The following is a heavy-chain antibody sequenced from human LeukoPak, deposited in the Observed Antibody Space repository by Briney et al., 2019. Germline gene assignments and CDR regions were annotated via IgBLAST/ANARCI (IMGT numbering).Heavy chain of an antibody. J-gene: IGHJ4*02. CDR2: IYTSGYT. CDR3: ARDQAVYYYDSSGYRYLDY. V-gene: IGHV4-4*07. CDR1: GGSISSFY. D-gene: IGHD3-22*01. Sequence: PSETLSLTCTVSGGSISSFYWTWIRQPAGKGLEWIGRIYTSGYTNYNPSLKSRVTMSVDTPKNQFSLRLSSVTAADTAVYYCARDQAVYYYDSSGYRYLDYWGQGTLVTVSS.